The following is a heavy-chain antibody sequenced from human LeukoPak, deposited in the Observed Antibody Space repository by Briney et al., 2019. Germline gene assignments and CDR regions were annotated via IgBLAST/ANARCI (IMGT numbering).Heavy chain of an antibody. CDR3: ARVPPLYGGNPPSFDY. CDR1: GFTFSSYA. D-gene: IGHD4-23*01. Sequence: GGSLRLSCAASGFTFSSYAMSWVRQAPGKGLEWVSAISGSGGSTYYADSVKGRFTISRDNSKNSLYLQMNSLRAEDTAVYYCARVPPLYGGNPPSFDYWGQGTLVTVSS. CDR2: ISGSGGST. V-gene: IGHV3-23*01. J-gene: IGHJ4*02.